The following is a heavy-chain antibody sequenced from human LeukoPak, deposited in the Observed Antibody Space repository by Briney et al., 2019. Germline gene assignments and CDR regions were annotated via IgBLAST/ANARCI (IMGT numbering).Heavy chain of an antibody. CDR1: GFTFSSYG. J-gene: IGHJ6*02. V-gene: IGHV3-30*18. CDR3: AKDQTRYYHGMDV. Sequence: PGGSLRLSCAASGFTFSSYGMHWVRQAPGKGLEWVAVISYDGSNKYYADSVKGRFTISRDNSKNTLYLQMNSLRAEGTAVYYCAKDQTRYYHGMDVWGQGTTVTVSS. CDR2: ISYDGSNK.